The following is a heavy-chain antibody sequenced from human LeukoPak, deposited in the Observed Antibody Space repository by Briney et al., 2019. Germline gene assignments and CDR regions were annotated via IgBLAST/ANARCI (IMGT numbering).Heavy chain of an antibody. J-gene: IGHJ4*02. CDR2: ISGSGGST. Sequence: GGSLRLSCAASGFTFSSYAMSWVRQAPGKGLEWVSAISGSGGSTYCADSVKGRFTISRDNSKNTLYLQMNSLRAEDTAVYYCAKDRSSSWYGIKFDYWGQGTLVSVSS. V-gene: IGHV3-23*01. CDR3: AKDRSSSWYGIKFDY. CDR1: GFTFSSYA. D-gene: IGHD6-13*01.